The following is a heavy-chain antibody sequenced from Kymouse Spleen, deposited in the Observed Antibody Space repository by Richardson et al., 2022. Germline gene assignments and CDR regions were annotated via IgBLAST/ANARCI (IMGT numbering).Heavy chain of an antibody. J-gene: IGHJ6*02. CDR1: GFTFSSYW. CDR2: IKQDGSEK. Sequence: EVQLVESGGGLVQPGGSLRLSCAASGFTFSSYWMSWVRQAPGKGLEWVANIKQDGSEKYYVDSVKGRFTISRDNAKNSLYLQMNSLRAEDTAVYYCARDRGIAARPYYYGMDVWGQGTTVTVSS. D-gene: IGHD6-6*01. CDR3: ARDRGIAARPYYYGMDV. V-gene: IGHV3-7*01.